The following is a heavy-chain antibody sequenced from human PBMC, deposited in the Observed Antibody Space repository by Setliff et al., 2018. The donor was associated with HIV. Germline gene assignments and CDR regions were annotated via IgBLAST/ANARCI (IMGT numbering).Heavy chain of an antibody. CDR1: GDTFTTYD. CDR3: ARAPMYGGYALHQGWWFDP. Sequence: ASVKVSCKASGDTFTTYDINWVRQATGQGPEWIGWMNTNSGNTDYAQKFQVRVTMTRNTSISTAYMELSSLRSEDTAVYYCARAPMYGGYALHQGWWFDPWGQGTLVTVSS. V-gene: IGHV1-8*02. J-gene: IGHJ5*02. CDR2: MNTNSGNT. D-gene: IGHD5-12*01.